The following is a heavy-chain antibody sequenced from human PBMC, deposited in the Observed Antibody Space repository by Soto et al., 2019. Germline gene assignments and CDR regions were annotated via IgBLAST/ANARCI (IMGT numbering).Heavy chain of an antibody. CDR1: GGSISSSNW. V-gene: IGHV4-4*02. CDR3: ESIKYYYDSSGGN. Sequence: PSETLSLTCAVSGGSISSSNWWSWVRQPPGKGLEWIGEIYHSGSTNYNPSLKSRVTISVDKSKNQFSLKLSSVTAADTAVYYCESIKYYYDSSGGNWGQGTLVTVSS. J-gene: IGHJ4*02. CDR2: IYHSGST. D-gene: IGHD3-22*01.